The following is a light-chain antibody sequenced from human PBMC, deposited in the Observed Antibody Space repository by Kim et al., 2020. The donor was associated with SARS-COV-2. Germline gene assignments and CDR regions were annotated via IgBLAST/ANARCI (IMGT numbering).Light chain of an antibody. V-gene: IGKV3-20*01. J-gene: IGKJ1*01. CDR1: QSISSNY. CDR2: GAS. Sequence: LSPGERATLSCRASQSISSNYLAWYQQKPGQAPRLLIYGASSRATGIPDRFSGSGSGTDFTLTISRLEPEDSAMYYCQQYESSPQTFGQGTKV. CDR3: QQYESSPQT.